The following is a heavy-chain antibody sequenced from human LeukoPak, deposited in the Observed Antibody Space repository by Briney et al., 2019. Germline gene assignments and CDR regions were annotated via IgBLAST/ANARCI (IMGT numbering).Heavy chain of an antibody. CDR3: AKYRLIWLPAPVFEY. Sequence: GGSLRLSCVASRFTFGNYWMTWVRQAPGKGLEWVANIKEDGSEKYYVDSVKGRFTISRDNAKNSLYLQMSSLRAEDTAVYYCAKYRLIWLPAPVFEYWGQGTLVTVSS. D-gene: IGHD5-12*01. CDR2: IKEDGSEK. CDR1: RFTFGNYW. V-gene: IGHV3-7*01. J-gene: IGHJ4*02.